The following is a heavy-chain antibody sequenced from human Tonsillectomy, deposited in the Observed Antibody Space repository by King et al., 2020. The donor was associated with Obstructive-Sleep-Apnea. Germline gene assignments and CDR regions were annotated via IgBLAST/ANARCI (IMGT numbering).Heavy chain of an antibody. CDR3: AKDPQGSDDIVVTYFAY. Sequence: VQLVESGGGVVQPGRSRRLSCVASRFTFSSYAMHWVRQSPGKGLEWMAVISGDGSDTFYADSVKGRFTISRDNSKNTLYLQMNSLRPEDTAVYYCAKDPQGSDDIVVTYFAYWGQGTLVTVSS. D-gene: IGHD3-22*01. V-gene: IGHV3-30*18. CDR2: ISGDGSDT. J-gene: IGHJ4*02. CDR1: RFTFSSYA.